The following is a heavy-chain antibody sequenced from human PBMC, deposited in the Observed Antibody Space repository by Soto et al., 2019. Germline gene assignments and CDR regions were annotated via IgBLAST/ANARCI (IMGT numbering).Heavy chain of an antibody. CDR1: GFTFSNYA. D-gene: IGHD2-15*01. Sequence: QVQLVESGGGVVQPGRSLRLSCVASGFTFSNYAMHWVRQAPGKGLEWVAIVSYDGDNEYYADSVRGRFFISRDNSRNXLXLXXSSLRHAETAVYYCAKDGGSAYCSGPGCSAEPFDFWGQGTQVTVSS. J-gene: IGHJ4*02. CDR2: VSYDGDNE. V-gene: IGHV3-30*18. CDR3: AKDGGSAYCSGPGCSAEPFDF.